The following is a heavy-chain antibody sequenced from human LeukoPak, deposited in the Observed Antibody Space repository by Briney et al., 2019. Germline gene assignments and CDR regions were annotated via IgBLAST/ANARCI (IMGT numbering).Heavy chain of an antibody. J-gene: IGHJ6*03. Sequence: SETLSLTCTVSGGSISSGGYYWSWIRQPPGKGLEWIGYIYHSGSTYYNPSLKSRVTISVDRSKNQFSLKLSSVTAADTAVYYCARLSGSYSAARYYYYYYMDVWGKGTTVTVSS. D-gene: IGHD1-26*01. CDR2: IYHSGST. V-gene: IGHV4-30-2*01. CDR1: GGSISSGGYY. CDR3: ARLSGSYSAARYYYYYYMDV.